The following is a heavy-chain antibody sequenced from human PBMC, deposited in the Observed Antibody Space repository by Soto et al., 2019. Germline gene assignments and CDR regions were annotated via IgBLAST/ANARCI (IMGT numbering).Heavy chain of an antibody. D-gene: IGHD2-2*02. CDR3: ARANTLYETYFDY. V-gene: IGHV1-69*13. CDR2: IIHIFGTA. J-gene: IGHJ4*02. CDR1: GGTFSSYA. Sequence: SVKVSCKASGGTFSSYAISWVRQAPGQGLEWMGGIIHIFGTANYAQKFQGRVTITADESTSTAYMELSSLRSEDTAVYYCARANTLYETYFDYWGQGTLVTVSS.